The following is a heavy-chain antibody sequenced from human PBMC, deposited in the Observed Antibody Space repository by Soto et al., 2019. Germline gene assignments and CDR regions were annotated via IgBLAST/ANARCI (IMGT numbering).Heavy chain of an antibody. V-gene: IGHV3-23*01. J-gene: IGHJ4*02. Sequence: PGGSLRLSCAASGFTFSNYAMTWVRQALGKGLEWVSFISGSGGITYYADSVKGRFTISRDNSKNTLYLQMHSLRAEDMAIYYCERDANWEHHYWAQGTLVTVSS. D-gene: IGHD1-1*01. CDR1: GFTFSNYA. CDR3: ERDANWEHHY. CDR2: ISGSGGIT.